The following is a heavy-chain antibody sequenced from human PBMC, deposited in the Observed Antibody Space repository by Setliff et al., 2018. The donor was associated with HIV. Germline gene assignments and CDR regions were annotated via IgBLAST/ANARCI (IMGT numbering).Heavy chain of an antibody. Sequence: SETLSLTCTVSGDTDFYWNWIRQPPGKGLEWIGYIHASGKTNYNPSLRSRVTISVDTSNNQFSLRLSSVTAADTAVYYCARVQMAYAAFDVWGQGTMVTVSS. V-gene: IGHV4-4*09. J-gene: IGHJ3*01. CDR3: ARVQMAYAAFDV. CDR1: GDTDFY. D-gene: IGHD4-17*01. CDR2: IHASGKT.